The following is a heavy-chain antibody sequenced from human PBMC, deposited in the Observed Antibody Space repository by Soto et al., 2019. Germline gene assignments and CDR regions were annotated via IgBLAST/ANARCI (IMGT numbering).Heavy chain of an antibody. Sequence: SQTLSLTCAISGDSVSSNSVVWNWIRQSPSRGLEWLGRTYYRSQWYYDYAVSVKSRISINSDTSKNQFSLQLNSLTPEDTAVYYFARLIGTSSLDYWGQGPLVNVSS. D-gene: IGHD2-15*01. CDR1: GDSVSSNSVV. J-gene: IGHJ4*02. CDR3: ARLIGTSSLDY. V-gene: IGHV6-1*01. CDR2: TYYRSQWYY.